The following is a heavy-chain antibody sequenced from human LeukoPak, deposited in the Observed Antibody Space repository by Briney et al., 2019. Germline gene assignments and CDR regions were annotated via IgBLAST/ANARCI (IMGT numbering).Heavy chain of an antibody. CDR3: ARDVGYSAYY. CDR2: INYDGSTT. J-gene: IGHJ4*02. D-gene: IGHD5-12*01. CDR1: GFTFRNSC. Sequence: GGSLRLSCAASGFTFRNSCLHWVRQAPGKGLVWVAFINYDGSTTTYADSVKGRFTITRDTAKNTVFLQMNSLRAEDTAVYYCARDVGYSAYYWGQGTMLTVSP. V-gene: IGHV3-74*01.